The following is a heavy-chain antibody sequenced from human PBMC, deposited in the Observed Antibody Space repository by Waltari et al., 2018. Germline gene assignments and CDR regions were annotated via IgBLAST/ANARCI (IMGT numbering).Heavy chain of an antibody. Sequence: EVQLVESGGGLVQPGGSLRLSCAASGFTFSNNWMTWVRQAPGEGLEWVANINQDGSEKYTVESVKGRFTISRDNAKNSLYLQLNSLRADDTAVYYCTRGGDDSSWYWRNWGQGTLVTVSS. J-gene: IGHJ4*02. CDR2: INQDGSEK. CDR3: TRGGDDSSWYWRN. D-gene: IGHD6-13*01. CDR1: GFTFSNNW. V-gene: IGHV3-7*01.